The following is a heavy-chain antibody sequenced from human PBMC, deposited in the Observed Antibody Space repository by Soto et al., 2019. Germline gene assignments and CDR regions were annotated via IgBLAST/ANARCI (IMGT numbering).Heavy chain of an antibody. Sequence: QVQLQQWGAGLLKPSETLSLTCAVYGGSFSGYYWSWIRQPPGKGLEWIGEINHSGSTNYNPSLKSRVTLSVDTSKNQFSLKLSSVTAADTAVYYCARVVGAGLFLSGYYSSRQRIGMEVCGQGTTVTVSS. CDR2: INHSGST. CDR1: GGSFSGYY. J-gene: IGHJ6*02. D-gene: IGHD3-3*01. V-gene: IGHV4-34*01. CDR3: ARVVGAGLFLSGYYSSRQRIGMEV.